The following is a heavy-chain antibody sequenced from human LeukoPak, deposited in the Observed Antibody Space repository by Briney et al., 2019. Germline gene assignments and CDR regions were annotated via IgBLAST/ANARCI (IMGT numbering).Heavy chain of an antibody. CDR1: GGSFSGYY. D-gene: IGHD3-10*01. J-gene: IGHJ4*02. Sequence: SETLSLTCAVYGGSFSGYYWSWIRQPPGKGLEWIGEINHSGSTNYNPSLKSRVTISVDTSKNQFSLKLSSVTAADTAVYYCARSRSGEFVHWGQGTLVTVSS. CDR2: INHSGST. CDR3: ARSRSGEFVH. V-gene: IGHV4-34*01.